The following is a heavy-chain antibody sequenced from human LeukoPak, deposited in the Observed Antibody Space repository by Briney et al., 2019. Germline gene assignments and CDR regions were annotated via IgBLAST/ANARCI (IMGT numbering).Heavy chain of an antibody. CDR2: INHSGST. CDR1: GGSFSGYY. V-gene: IGHV4-34*01. Sequence: SETLSLTCAVYGGSFSGYYWSWIRQPPGKGLEWIGEINHSGSTNYNPSLKSRFTISVDTSKNQYSPKLSSVTAADTAVYYCARVPHCSSTSCPSDWFDPWGQGTLVTVSS. J-gene: IGHJ5*02. D-gene: IGHD2-2*01. CDR3: ARVPHCSSTSCPSDWFDP.